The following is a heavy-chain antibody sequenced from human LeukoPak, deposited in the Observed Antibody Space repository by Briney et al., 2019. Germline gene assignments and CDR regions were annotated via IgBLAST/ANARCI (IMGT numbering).Heavy chain of an antibody. CDR3: ARDSSITLSLDY. D-gene: IGHD2/OR15-2a*01. V-gene: IGHV3-64*01. Sequence: PGGSLRLSCAACGFIFSSYALQWVRRALGEGGVVVASISAGGYRTSYAHSVEGRFTISRDNAKNTLYLQMGRLRAEDMAVYYCARDSSITLSLDYWGQGTQVTVSS. J-gene: IGHJ4*02. CDR2: ISAGGYRT. CDR1: GFIFSSYA.